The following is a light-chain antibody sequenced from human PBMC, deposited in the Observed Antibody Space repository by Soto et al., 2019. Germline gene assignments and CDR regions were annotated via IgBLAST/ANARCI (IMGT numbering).Light chain of an antibody. CDR3: CSYAGSRTIYV. V-gene: IGLV2-23*01. J-gene: IGLJ1*01. CDR1: SSDVGGYNL. Sequence: QSALTQPASVSGSPGQPITISCTGTSSDVGGYNLVSWYQHHPGKAPKLMIYEGSKRPSGVSNRFSGSKSGNTASLTISGLQAEDEADYYCCSYAGSRTIYVFGSGTKLTVL. CDR2: EGS.